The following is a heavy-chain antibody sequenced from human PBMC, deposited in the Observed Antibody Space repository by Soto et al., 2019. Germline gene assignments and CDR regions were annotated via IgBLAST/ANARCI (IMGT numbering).Heavy chain of an antibody. CDR1: GGTFNSYT. V-gene: IGHV1-69*02. J-gene: IGHJ4*02. D-gene: IGHD6-6*01. Sequence: QVQQVRSGAEVKKPGSSVKVPCKASGGTFNSYTISWVRQAPGQGLEWMARIIPIMNITNCAQKFQDRVTLTADTSTNTAYMELSSLTSEDTAVYYCSSQSMRPRPLPGYSFDYWGQGVLVTVSS. CDR3: SSQSMRPRPLPGYSFDY. CDR2: IIPIMNIT.